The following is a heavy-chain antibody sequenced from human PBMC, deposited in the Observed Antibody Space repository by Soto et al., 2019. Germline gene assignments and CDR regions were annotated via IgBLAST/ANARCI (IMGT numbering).Heavy chain of an antibody. CDR1: GGSFSGYY. J-gene: IGHJ6*02. D-gene: IGHD1-20*01. Sequence: SETLSLTCAVHGGSFSGYYWSWIRQPPGKGLEWIGEINHSGSTNYNPSLKSRVTISVDTSKNQFSLKLSSVTAADTAVYYCARVGFNWNDDYYGMDVWGQGTTVTVSS. V-gene: IGHV4-34*01. CDR3: ARVGFNWNDDYYGMDV. CDR2: INHSGST.